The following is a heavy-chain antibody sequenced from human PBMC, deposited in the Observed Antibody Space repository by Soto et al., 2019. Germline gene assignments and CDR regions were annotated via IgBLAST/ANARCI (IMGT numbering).Heavy chain of an antibody. Sequence: GGSLRLSCAASGFTFSSYSMNWVRQAPGKGLEWVSSISSSSSYIYYADSVKGRFTISRDNAKNSLYLQMNSLRAEDTAVYYCARVSGPLTEIMITFGGVPDYYYGMDVWGQGTTVTVSS. V-gene: IGHV3-21*01. CDR3: ARVSGPLTEIMITFGGVPDYYYGMDV. CDR1: GFTFSSYS. D-gene: IGHD3-16*01. J-gene: IGHJ6*02. CDR2: ISSSSSYI.